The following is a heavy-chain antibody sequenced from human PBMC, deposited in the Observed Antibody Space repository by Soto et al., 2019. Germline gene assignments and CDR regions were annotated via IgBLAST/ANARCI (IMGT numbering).Heavy chain of an antibody. CDR2: IKSKTDGGTT. D-gene: IGHD3-22*01. V-gene: IGHV3-15*07. J-gene: IGHJ3*02. CDR1: GFTFSNAW. Sequence: GGSLRLSCAAPGFTFSNAWMNWVRQAPGKGLEWVSRIKSKTDGGTTDYAAPVKGRFTISRDDSKNTLYLQMNSLKTEDTAVYYCTTEQTYYYDSSGYYPDAFDIWGQGTMVTVSS. CDR3: TTEQTYYYDSSGYYPDAFDI.